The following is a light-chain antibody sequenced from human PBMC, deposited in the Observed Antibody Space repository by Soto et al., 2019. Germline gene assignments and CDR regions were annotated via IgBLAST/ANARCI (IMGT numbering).Light chain of an antibody. CDR1: SSDVGAYNY. V-gene: IGLV2-8*01. J-gene: IGLJ1*01. CDR3: TSYAGNNNFEV. Sequence: QSVLTQPPSAPGSPGQSVTISCTGTSSDVGAYNYVSWYQQHPGKAPKVMIYEVTKRPSGVPDRFSGSKSGNTASLTVSGLLAEDEADYYCTSYAGNNNFEVFGTGTKVTVL. CDR2: EVT.